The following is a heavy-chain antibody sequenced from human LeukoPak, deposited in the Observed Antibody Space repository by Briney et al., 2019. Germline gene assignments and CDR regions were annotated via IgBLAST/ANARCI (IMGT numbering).Heavy chain of an antibody. CDR1: GYTFTNYD. Sequence: ASVKVSCKASGYTFTNYDINWVRQATGQGLEWMGWMNPNSGKTGYAQRFQGRVTITRNTSISTAYMELSNLRSEDTAVFYCARVANSPGDYWGQGTLVAVSS. V-gene: IGHV1-8*03. J-gene: IGHJ4*02. D-gene: IGHD4/OR15-4a*01. CDR3: ARVANSPGDY. CDR2: MNPNSGKT.